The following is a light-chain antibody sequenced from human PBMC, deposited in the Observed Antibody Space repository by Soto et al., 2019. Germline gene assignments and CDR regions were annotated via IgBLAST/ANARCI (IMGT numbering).Light chain of an antibody. CDR1: QNVLYRSNNKNE. CDR3: QQYYDTPLT. J-gene: IGKJ4*01. Sequence: DIVMTQSPDSLAVSLGERATINCKSSQNVLYRSNNKNELAWYQQKPGQPPKLLIYWASTRESGVPDRFSSSGSGTDFNLTISSLQAEDVAVYYCQQYYDTPLTFGGGTKVEIK. CDR2: WAS. V-gene: IGKV4-1*01.